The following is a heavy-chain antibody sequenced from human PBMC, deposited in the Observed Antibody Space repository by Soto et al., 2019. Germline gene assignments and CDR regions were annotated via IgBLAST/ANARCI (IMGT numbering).Heavy chain of an antibody. V-gene: IGHV2-26*01. D-gene: IGHD6-13*01. Sequence: QVTLKESGPVLLKPTEPLTLTCTVSGFSLLNAKMGVSWIRQPPGKALEWLAHIFSNDEKSYSTSLKSRLTISKDTSKSQVVLTMTNMDPVDTATYYCARSPRTSLAALNWFDPWGQGTLVTVSS. J-gene: IGHJ5*02. CDR2: IFSNDEK. CDR3: ARSPRTSLAALNWFDP. CDR1: GFSLLNAKMG.